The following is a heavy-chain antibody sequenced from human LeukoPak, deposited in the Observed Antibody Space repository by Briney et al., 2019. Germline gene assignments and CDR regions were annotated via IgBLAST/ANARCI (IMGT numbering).Heavy chain of an antibody. CDR3: AKAFPPYDSSGYYLDY. Sequence: GGTLRLSCAASGFTFSSYGMSWVRQAPGKGLEWVSAISGSGGSTYYADSVKGRFTISRDNSKNTLYLQMNSLRAEDTAVYYCAKAFPPYDSSGYYLDYWGQGTLVTVSS. D-gene: IGHD3-22*01. CDR1: GFTFSSYG. V-gene: IGHV3-23*01. J-gene: IGHJ4*02. CDR2: ISGSGGST.